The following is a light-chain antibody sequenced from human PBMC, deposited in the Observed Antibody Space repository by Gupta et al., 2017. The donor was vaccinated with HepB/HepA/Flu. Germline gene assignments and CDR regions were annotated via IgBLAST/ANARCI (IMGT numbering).Light chain of an antibody. CDR1: NLGTYA. Sequence: SSVLPPPPSVSVAPGKTARITCGGNNLGTYAVPWYQQKPGQAPVLVLYDDNDRPSGIPERFSGSNSGNTATLSISRVEAGDEADYYCQMWDNFSDHVVFGGGTKLTVL. CDR2: DDN. V-gene: IGLV3-21*03. CDR3: QMWDNFSDHVV. J-gene: IGLJ2*01.